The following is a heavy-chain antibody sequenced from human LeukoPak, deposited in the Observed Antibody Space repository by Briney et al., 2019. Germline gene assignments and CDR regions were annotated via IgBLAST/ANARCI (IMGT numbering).Heavy chain of an antibody. CDR2: ISSSGSTI. J-gene: IGHJ4*02. CDR1: GFTFSSYW. V-gene: IGHV3-48*04. CDR3: ARDLKVAGNPPEGY. Sequence: PGGSLRLSCAASGFTFSSYWMSWVRQVPGKGLEWVSYISSSGSTIYYADSVKGRFTISRDNAKNSLYLQMNSLRAEDTAVYYCARDLKVAGNPPEGYWGQGTLVTVSS. D-gene: IGHD6-19*01.